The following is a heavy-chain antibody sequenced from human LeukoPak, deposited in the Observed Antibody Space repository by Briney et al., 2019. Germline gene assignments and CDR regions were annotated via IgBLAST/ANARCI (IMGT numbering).Heavy chain of an antibody. CDR2: IYYSGST. CDR1: GDSISSGTYS. J-gene: IGHJ4*02. CDR3: ARRATSGSYYFDC. V-gene: IGHV4-39*01. Sequence: SETLSLTCSVSGDSISSGTYSWGWIRQPPGKGLEWIGSIYYSGSTYYNPSLKSRVTISVDTSKSQFSLTLSSVTAADTAVYFCARRATSGSYYFDCWGQGTLITVSS. D-gene: IGHD6-19*01.